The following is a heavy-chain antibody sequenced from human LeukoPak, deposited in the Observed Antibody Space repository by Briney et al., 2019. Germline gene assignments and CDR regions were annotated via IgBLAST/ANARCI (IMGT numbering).Heavy chain of an antibody. V-gene: IGHV3-7*01. CDR3: ARDCSSTSCYADY. D-gene: IGHD2-2*01. J-gene: IGHJ4*02. CDR2: IKQDGSEK. CDR1: GFTFSRYW. Sequence: GGSLRLSCAASGFTFSRYWMSWVRQAPGKGLELVANIKQDGSEKYFVDSVKGRFTISRDNAENSLYLQMSSLRAEDTAVYYCARDCSSTSCYADYWGQGTLVTVSS.